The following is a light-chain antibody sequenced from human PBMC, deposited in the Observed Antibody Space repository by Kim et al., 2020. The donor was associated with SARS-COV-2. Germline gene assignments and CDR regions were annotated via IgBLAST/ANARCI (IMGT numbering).Light chain of an antibody. CDR1: RSNIGNNY. Sequence: GQRVITSCSGTRSNIGNNYVYWYQHFPGTAPKLLMYWNNKRPSGVPARFSGSKSGTSASLAISGLRPEDEADYYCSSWDDTLSGPVFGGGTQLTVL. V-gene: IGLV1-47*01. J-gene: IGLJ3*02. CDR3: SSWDDTLSGPV. CDR2: WNN.